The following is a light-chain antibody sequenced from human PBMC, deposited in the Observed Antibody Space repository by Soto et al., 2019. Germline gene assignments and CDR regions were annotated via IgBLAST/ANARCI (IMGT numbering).Light chain of an antibody. Sequence: EIVLTQSPGTLSLSPGERATLSCRASLSVSSSYFAWYQQKPGQAPRLLIYGASSRATGIPDRFSGSESGTDFTLTISRLEPEDFAVYYCQQYGSSPGTFGQGTKVEI. V-gene: IGKV3-20*01. CDR1: LSVSSSY. J-gene: IGKJ1*01. CDR2: GAS. CDR3: QQYGSSPGT.